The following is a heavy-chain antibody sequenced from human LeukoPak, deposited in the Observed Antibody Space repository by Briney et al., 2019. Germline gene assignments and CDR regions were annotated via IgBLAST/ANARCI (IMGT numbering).Heavy chain of an antibody. CDR1: GFTFSSYW. CDR3: ARAKGTYYYDSSGYYHYYYYYGMDV. CDR2: IKQDGSEK. Sequence: GGSLRLSCAASGFTFSSYWMSWVRQAPGKGLEWVANIKQDGSEKYYVDSVKGRFTISRDNAKNSLYLQMNSLRAADTAVYYCARAKGTYYYDSSGYYHYYYYYGMDVWGQGTTVTVSS. J-gene: IGHJ6*02. V-gene: IGHV3-7*02. D-gene: IGHD3-22*01.